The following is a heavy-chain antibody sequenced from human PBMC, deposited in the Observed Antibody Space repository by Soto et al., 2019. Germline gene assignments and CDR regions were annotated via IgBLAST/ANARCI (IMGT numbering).Heavy chain of an antibody. CDR2: IYYTGST. CDR3: ASLIAARPEY. J-gene: IGHJ4*02. CDR1: GGSYSGYY. V-gene: IGHV4-34*01. D-gene: IGHD6-6*01. Sequence: SETLSLTCAVYGGSYSGYYWSWIRQPPGKGLEWIGSIYYTGSTYYNPSLKSRVTISVDTSKNHFSLQLSSVTAADTAVYYCASLIAARPEYSGQGTLVTVSS.